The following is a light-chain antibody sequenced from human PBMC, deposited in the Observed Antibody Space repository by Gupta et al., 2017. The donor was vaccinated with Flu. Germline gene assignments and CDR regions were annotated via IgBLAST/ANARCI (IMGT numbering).Light chain of an antibody. CDR2: DAS. Sequence: DIQMTQSPSSLSASVGDRVTITCRASQSISSYLNWYQQKPGKAPNLLIYDASNLQSGVPSRFSGSASGTDFTLTISVLHPEDFATYYCQQGDSTPYSFGQGTKLEI. J-gene: IGKJ2*03. CDR1: QSISSY. V-gene: IGKV1-39*01. CDR3: QQGDSTPYS.